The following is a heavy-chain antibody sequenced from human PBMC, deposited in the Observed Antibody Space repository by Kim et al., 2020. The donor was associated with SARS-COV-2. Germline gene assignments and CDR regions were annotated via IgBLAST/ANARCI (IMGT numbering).Heavy chain of an antibody. CDR1: GFAFSNYA. CDR2: MSGMSGSGATT. D-gene: IGHD2-15*01. CDR3: TNVVVGTNYHYFDY. J-gene: IGHJ4*02. Sequence: GGSLRLSCAASGFAFSNYAMSWVRQAPGKGLEWVSGMSGMSGSGATTYYADSVEGRCTVSTDNSKNTLFLQMNSLRAENTAMYYCTNVVVGTNYHYFDYWAQGTIVTV. V-gene: IGHV3-23*01.